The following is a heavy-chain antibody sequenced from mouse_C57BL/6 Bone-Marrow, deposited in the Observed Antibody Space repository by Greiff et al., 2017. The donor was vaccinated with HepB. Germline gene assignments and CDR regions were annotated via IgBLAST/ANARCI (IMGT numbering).Heavy chain of an antibody. CDR3: VRLSFYWYFDV. CDR2: IRSKSNNYAT. CDR1: GFSFNTYA. V-gene: IGHV10-1*01. Sequence: VQLKESGGGLVQPKGSLKLSCAASGFSFNTYAMNWVRQAPGKGLEWVARIRSKSNNYATYYADSVKDRFTISRDDSESMLYLQMNNLKTEDTAMYYCVRLSFYWYFDVWGTGTTVTVSS. J-gene: IGHJ1*03.